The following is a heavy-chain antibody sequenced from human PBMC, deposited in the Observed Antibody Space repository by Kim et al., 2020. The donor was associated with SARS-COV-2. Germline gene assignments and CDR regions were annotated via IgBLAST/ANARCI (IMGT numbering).Heavy chain of an antibody. CDR2: ISISSSYT. CDR3: ARGGYDYVWGSYRDSYYYYGMDV. D-gene: IGHD3-16*02. Sequence: GGSLRLSCAASGFTFSDYYMSWIRQAPGKGLEWVSYISISSSYTNYADSVKGRFTISRDNAKNSLYLQMNSLIAEETAVYYCARGGYDYVWGSYRDSYYYYGMDVWGQGTTVTVSS. V-gene: IGHV3-11*05. CDR1: GFTFSDYY. J-gene: IGHJ6*02.